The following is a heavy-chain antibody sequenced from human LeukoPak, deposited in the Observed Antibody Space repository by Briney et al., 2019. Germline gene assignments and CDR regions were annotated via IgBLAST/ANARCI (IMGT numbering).Heavy chain of an antibody. J-gene: IGHJ4*02. D-gene: IGHD3-3*01. CDR1: GGTFSSYA. CDR3: ARSSVRFLEWLLFY. CDR2: IIPIFGTA. Sequence: GASVKVSCKASGGTFSSYAISWVRQAPGQGLEWMGGIIPIFGTANYAQKFQGRVTITTDESTSTAYMELSSLRSEDTDVYYCARSSVRFLEWLLFYWGQGTLVTVSS. V-gene: IGHV1-69*05.